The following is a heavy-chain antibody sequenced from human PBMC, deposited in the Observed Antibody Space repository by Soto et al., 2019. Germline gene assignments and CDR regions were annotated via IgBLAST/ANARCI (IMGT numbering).Heavy chain of an antibody. V-gene: IGHV3-23*01. D-gene: IGHD1-1*01. Sequence: EVQLLESGGGLVQPGGSLRLSCAASGFTFSSYAMSWVRQAPEKGLEWVSVISGGGNRIYYADSVKGRFTISRDNSKNTLYLQMNSLRDEDTAIYYCAKERRLERGDFDYWGQGTLVSVSS. J-gene: IGHJ4*02. CDR1: GFTFSSYA. CDR3: AKERRLERGDFDY. CDR2: ISGGGNRI.